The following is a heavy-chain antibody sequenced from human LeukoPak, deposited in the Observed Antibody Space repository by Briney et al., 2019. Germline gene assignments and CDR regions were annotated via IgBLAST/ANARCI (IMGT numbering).Heavy chain of an antibody. V-gene: IGHV3-23*01. D-gene: IGHD3-22*01. CDR2: ISGSGGST. Sequence: GSLRLSCAASGFTFSSYAMSWVRQAPGKGLAWVSAISGSGGSTYYADSVKGRFTISRDNSKNTLYLQMNSLRAEDTAVYYCAKVGYDSSGYYYFDYWGQGTLVTVSS. CDR3: AKVGYDSSGYYYFDY. CDR1: GFTFSSYA. J-gene: IGHJ4*02.